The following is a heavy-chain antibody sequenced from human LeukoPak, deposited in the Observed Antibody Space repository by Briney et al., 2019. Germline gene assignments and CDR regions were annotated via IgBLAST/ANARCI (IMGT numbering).Heavy chain of an antibody. CDR1: GFTFSSYA. D-gene: IGHD2-2*01. Sequence: GGSLRLSCAASGFTFSSYAMHWVRQAPGKGLEWVAVISYDGSNKYYADSVKGRFTISRDNSKNTLYLQMNSLRAEDTAVYYCASPVPAAGDAFDIWGQGTMVTVSS. CDR3: ASPVPAAGDAFDI. CDR2: ISYDGSNK. J-gene: IGHJ3*02. V-gene: IGHV3-30*04.